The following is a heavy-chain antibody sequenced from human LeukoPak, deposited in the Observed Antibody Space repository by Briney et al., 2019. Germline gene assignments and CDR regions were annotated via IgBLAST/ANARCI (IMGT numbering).Heavy chain of an antibody. J-gene: IGHJ5*02. V-gene: IGHV4-34*01. CDR2: TNRSGST. D-gene: IGHD3-22*01. CDR3: ARGSSGYYYRLVWFDP. CDR1: GGSFSGYY. Sequence: SETLSLTCAVYGGSFSGYYWSWIRQPPGKGLEWLGETNRSGSTNYNPSLKSRVTISVDTSKNQFSLKLSSVTAADTAVYYCARGSSGYYYRLVWFDPWGQGTLVTVSS.